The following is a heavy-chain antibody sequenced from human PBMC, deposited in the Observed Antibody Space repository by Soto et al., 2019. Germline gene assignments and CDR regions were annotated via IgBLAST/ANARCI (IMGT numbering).Heavy chain of an antibody. CDR2: INAGNDNT. CDR1: GYTFTNFA. J-gene: IGHJ4*02. V-gene: IGHV1-3*01. CDR3: ARGGYYYDSSGYFNIVGATTGSDY. D-gene: IGHD3-22*01. Sequence: ASVKVSCKASGYTFTNFAMHWVRQAPGQRLEWMGWINAGNDNTKYSQKFQGRVTMTRDTSTSTVYMELSSLRSEDTAVYYCARGGYYYDSSGYFNIVGATTGSDYWGQGTLVTVSS.